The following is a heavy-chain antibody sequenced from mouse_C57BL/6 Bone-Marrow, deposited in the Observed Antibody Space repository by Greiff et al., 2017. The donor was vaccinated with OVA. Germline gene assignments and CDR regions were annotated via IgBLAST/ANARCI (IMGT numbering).Heavy chain of an antibody. CDR2: ISDGGSYP. CDR3: ARDLITTDGFAY. D-gene: IGHD1-1*01. Sequence: EVQRVESGGGLVKPGGSLKLSCAASGFTFSSYAMSWVRQTPDKRLVWVATISDGGSYPYYPDNVQDRFTISRDNAKNKLYLQMSHLKSEDTTMYYCARDLITTDGFAYWGQGTLVTVSA. J-gene: IGHJ3*01. CDR1: GFTFSSYA. V-gene: IGHV5-4*01.